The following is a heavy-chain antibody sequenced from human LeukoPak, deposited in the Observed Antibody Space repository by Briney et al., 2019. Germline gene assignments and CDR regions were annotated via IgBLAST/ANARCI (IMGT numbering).Heavy chain of an antibody. J-gene: IGHJ4*02. Sequence: PSGTLSLTCAVSGGSISSSNWWSWVRQPPGQGLEWIGEIYHSGSTNYNPSLKSRVTISVDKSKNQFSLKLSSVTAADTAVYYCARQGDGYCSSTSCSYTDYWGQGTLVTVSS. D-gene: IGHD2-2*01. CDR2: IYHSGST. CDR1: GGSISSSNW. V-gene: IGHV4-4*02. CDR3: ARQGDGYCSSTSCSYTDY.